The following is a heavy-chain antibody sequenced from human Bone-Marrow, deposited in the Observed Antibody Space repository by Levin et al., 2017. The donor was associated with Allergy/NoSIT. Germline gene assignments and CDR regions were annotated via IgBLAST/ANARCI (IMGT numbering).Heavy chain of an antibody. CDR3: ARAAYYEFVWGSFRFFDH. CDR2: IYYSGST. V-gene: IGHV4-30-4*01. J-gene: IGHJ4*02. D-gene: IGHD3-16*02. CDR1: GGSLTNGDYY. Sequence: SQTLSLTCAVSGGSLTNGDYYWSWIRQSPGKGLDWIGYIYYSGSTYYNPSLKSRVLISIDTSENQFSLKLKSVTAADTAVYFCARAAYYEFVWGSFRFFDHWGQGSLVTVSS.